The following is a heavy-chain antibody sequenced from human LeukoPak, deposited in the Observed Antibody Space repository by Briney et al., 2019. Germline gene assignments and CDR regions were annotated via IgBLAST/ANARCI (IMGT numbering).Heavy chain of an antibody. J-gene: IGHJ4*02. Sequence: GGSLRLSCAASGFTFSSYAMSWVRQAPGKGLEWVSAISGNGGSTYYADPVKGRFTISRDNSKNTVYLQMNSLRAEDTAVYYCAEVGPGCSSTSCYPGYWGQGTLVTVSS. CDR1: GFTFSSYA. V-gene: IGHV3-23*01. CDR2: ISGNGGST. CDR3: AEVGPGCSSTSCYPGY. D-gene: IGHD2-2*01.